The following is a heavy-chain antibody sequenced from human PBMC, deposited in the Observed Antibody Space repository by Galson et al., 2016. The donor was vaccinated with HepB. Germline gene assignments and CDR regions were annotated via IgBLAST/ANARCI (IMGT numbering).Heavy chain of an antibody. D-gene: IGHD3-10*01. V-gene: IGHV3-66*01. CDR3: AKDRQGESRFDVSASPDF. CDR2: TWPGVRT. Sequence: SLRLSCAASGFAVNTIYMSWVRQAPQKGLEWVSVTWPGVRTDYADPVEGRFTVSSDTSKTTLFLQMNAMRGEDTAVDYCAKDRQGESRFDVSASPDFWGRGTLVTVSS. CDR1: GFAVNTIY. J-gene: IGHJ4*02.